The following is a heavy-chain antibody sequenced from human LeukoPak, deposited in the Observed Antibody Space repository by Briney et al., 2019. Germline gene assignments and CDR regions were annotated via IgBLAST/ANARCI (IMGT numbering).Heavy chain of an antibody. Sequence: PGGSLRLSCAASGFTFSSYSMNWVRQAPGKGLEWVSYISSSSSTIYYADSVKGRFTISRDNAKNSLYLQMNSLRAEDTAVYYCAKDGIRGGDWGDYFDYWGQGTLVTVSS. CDR2: ISSSSSTI. CDR3: AKDGIRGGDWGDYFDY. V-gene: IGHV3-48*01. J-gene: IGHJ4*02. CDR1: GFTFSSYS. D-gene: IGHD2-21*02.